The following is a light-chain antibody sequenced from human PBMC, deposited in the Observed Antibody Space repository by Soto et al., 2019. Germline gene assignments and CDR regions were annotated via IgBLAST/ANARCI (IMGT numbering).Light chain of an antibody. J-gene: IGKJ3*01. Sequence: DIQMTQSPSSLSASVGDRVTITCQASQDISNYLNWYQQKPGKAPKLLIYDASNLETEVPSRFSGSGSVTDFTFTISSLQPEDIATYYCQQYDNLPSFTFGPGTKVDIK. V-gene: IGKV1-33*01. CDR2: DAS. CDR3: QQYDNLPSFT. CDR1: QDISNY.